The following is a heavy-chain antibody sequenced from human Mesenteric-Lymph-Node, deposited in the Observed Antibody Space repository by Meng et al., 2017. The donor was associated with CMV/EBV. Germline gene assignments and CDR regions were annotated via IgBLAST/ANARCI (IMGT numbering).Heavy chain of an antibody. V-gene: IGHV3-9*03. CDR2: ISWNSNTI. D-gene: IGHD3-22*01. Sequence: SCAASGFTFDDFAMFWVRQAPGKGLEWVSGISWNSNTIDYADSVKGRFTVSRDNAKNSLYLQMNSLRVEDMALYYCVKGDSSGYTNAFDYWGQGTLVTVSS. CDR1: GFTFDDFA. CDR3: VKGDSSGYTNAFDY. J-gene: IGHJ4*02.